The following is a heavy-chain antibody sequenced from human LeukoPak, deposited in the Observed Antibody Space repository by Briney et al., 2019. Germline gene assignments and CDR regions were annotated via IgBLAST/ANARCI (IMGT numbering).Heavy chain of an antibody. J-gene: IGHJ5*02. CDR2: IQYDGSVK. D-gene: IGHD3-22*01. V-gene: IGHV3-30*02. CDR3: ARDLGQYYDTSDNWFDP. CDR1: GFTFSTYG. Sequence: GGSLRLSCAASGFTFSTYGMHWVRQAPGKGLEWVTFIQYDGSVKLYGDSVKGRFTISRDNAKNTLNLQMNSLRAEDTAVYYCARDLGQYYDTSDNWFDPWGQGTLVTVSS.